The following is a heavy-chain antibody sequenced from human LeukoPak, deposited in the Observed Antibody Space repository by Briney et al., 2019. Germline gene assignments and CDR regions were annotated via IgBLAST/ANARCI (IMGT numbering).Heavy chain of an antibody. Sequence: ASVKVSCKASGYTFTGYYMHWVRQAPGQGLEWMGWINPNSGGTNYAQKFQGRVTITADESTSTAYMELSSLRSEDTAVYYCARGGMMDYGDENYYYMDVWGKGTTVTISS. V-gene: IGHV1-2*02. CDR2: INPNSGGT. J-gene: IGHJ6*03. D-gene: IGHD4-17*01. CDR3: ARGGMMDYGDENYYYMDV. CDR1: GYTFTGYY.